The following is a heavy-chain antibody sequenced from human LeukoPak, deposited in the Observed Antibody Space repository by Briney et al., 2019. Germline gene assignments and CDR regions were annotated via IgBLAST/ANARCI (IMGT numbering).Heavy chain of an antibody. D-gene: IGHD2-15*01. CDR1: GGSISSYY. CDR2: IYYSGST. V-gene: IGHV4-59*08. J-gene: IGHJ4*02. CDR3: ARLWSTDCSGGSCPHQPNY. Sequence: SETLSLTCTVSGGSISSYYWSWIRQPPGKGLEWIGYIYYSGSTNYNPSLKSRVTISVDTSKNQFSLKLSSVIAADTAVYYCARLWSTDCSGGSCPHQPNYWGQGTLVTVSS.